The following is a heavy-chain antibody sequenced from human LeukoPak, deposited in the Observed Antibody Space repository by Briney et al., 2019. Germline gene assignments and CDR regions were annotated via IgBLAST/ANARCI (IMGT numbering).Heavy chain of an antibody. D-gene: IGHD1-26*01. Sequence: SSVKFSCNAHGRTFSSYAISWVRRAPGQGLEWIGGIIPIFGTANYAQKFQGRVTITADESTSTAYMGLSSLRSEDKAVYYCARGIGYYFDYWGQGTLVTVSS. J-gene: IGHJ4*02. CDR2: IIPIFGTA. CDR3: ARGIGYYFDY. CDR1: GRTFSSYA. V-gene: IGHV1-69*01.